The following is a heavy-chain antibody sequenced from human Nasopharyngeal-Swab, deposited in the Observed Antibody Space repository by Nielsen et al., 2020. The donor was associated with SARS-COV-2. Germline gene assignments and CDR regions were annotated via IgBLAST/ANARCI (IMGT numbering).Heavy chain of an antibody. Sequence: VRQAPGKGLEWVAVISYDGSNEYYADSVKGRFTISRDNSKNTLYLQMNSLRAEDTAVYYCANSDFWSGYYKPHYYYYGMDVWGQGTTVTVSS. J-gene: IGHJ6*02. V-gene: IGHV3-30*18. D-gene: IGHD3-3*01. CDR3: ANSDFWSGYYKPHYYYYGMDV. CDR2: ISYDGSNE.